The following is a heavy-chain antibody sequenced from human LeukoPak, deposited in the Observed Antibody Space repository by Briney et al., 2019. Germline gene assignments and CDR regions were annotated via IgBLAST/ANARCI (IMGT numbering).Heavy chain of an antibody. CDR2: MNHNRGNT. Sequence: ASVKVSCKAYGYTFTSYDMNWVRQAPGKGPEWMGWMNHNRGNTDYAQKLKGRVTMNRKNYKNTAYMQLSSLRSEDTAVYYCARGYCSGGSCHAFDIWGQGTMVTVSS. V-gene: IGHV1-8*01. J-gene: IGHJ3*02. D-gene: IGHD2-15*01. CDR3: ARGYCSGGSCHAFDI. CDR1: GYTFTSYD.